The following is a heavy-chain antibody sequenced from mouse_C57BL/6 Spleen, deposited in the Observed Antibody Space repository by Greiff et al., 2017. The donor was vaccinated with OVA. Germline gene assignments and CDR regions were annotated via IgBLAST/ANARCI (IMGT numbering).Heavy chain of an antibody. V-gene: IGHV1-61*01. CDR3: AAQATDYAMDY. D-gene: IGHD3-2*02. Sequence: QVQLQQPGAELVRPGSSVKLSCKASGYTFTSYWMDWVKQRPGQGLEWIGNIYPSDSETHYNQKFKDKATLTVDKSSSTAYMQLSSLTSEDSAVYYCAAQATDYAMDYWGQGTSVTVSS. CDR2: IYPSDSET. J-gene: IGHJ4*01. CDR1: GYTFTSYW.